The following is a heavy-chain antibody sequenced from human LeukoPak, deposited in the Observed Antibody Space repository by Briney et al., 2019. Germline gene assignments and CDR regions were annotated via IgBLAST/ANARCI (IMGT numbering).Heavy chain of an antibody. CDR2: INTDESST. J-gene: IGHJ4*02. V-gene: IGHV3-74*01. CDR3: ARESGFDY. CDR1: GFTFSSYS. D-gene: IGHD3-3*01. Sequence: GGSLRLSCAASGFTFSSYSMNWVRQAPGKGLVWISRINTDESSTSYADSVKGRFTISRDNAKNTLYLQMNSLRAEDTAVYYCARESGFDYWGQGTLVTVSS.